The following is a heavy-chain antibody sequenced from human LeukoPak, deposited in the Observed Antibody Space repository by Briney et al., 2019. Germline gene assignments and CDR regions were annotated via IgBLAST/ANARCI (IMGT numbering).Heavy chain of an antibody. CDR1: GFTFSSYG. J-gene: IGHJ6*03. D-gene: IGHD3-3*01. CDR2: IRYDGSNK. CDR3: AKDTPLNYDFWSGYYEFSYMDV. V-gene: IGHV3-30*02. Sequence: GGSLRLSCAASGFTFSSYGMHWVRQAPGKGLEWVAFIRYDGSNKYYADSVKGRFTISRDNSKNTLYLQMNSLRAEDTAVYYCAKDTPLNYDFWSGYYEFSYMDVWGKGTRSPSP.